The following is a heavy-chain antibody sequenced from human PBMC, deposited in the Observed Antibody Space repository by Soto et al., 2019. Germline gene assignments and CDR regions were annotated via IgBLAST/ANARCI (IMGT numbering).Heavy chain of an antibody. D-gene: IGHD3-22*01. CDR1: GFTFGDYA. Sequence: EVQLVESGGGLVKPGRSLRLSCTASGFTFGDYAMSCFRQAPGQGLEWVGFIRSKAYGGTTEYAASVKGRFTISRDYSKSTAYLKLNSLKAGDTLVYYCTTKQNDSSCYEHGFEPWGQGTLVTVSS. CDR3: TTKQNDSSCYEHGFEP. CDR2: IRSKAYGGTT. V-gene: IGHV3-49*05. J-gene: IGHJ5*02.